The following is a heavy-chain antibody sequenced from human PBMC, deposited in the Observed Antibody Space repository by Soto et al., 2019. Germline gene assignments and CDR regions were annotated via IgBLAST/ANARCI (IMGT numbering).Heavy chain of an antibody. J-gene: IGHJ3*01. D-gene: IGHD2-21*01. CDR3: TAVMPPSFDV. Sequence: EVQLVESGGGLVQPGGSLKLSCAAAGFSFSDSAVHWVRQASGKGLEWVGRITNKIKGYAIAYAASVDGRFTISRDDSKSTAFLQMTSLKTEDTDKYYCTAVMPPSFDVWGRGTMVTVSS. CDR2: ITNKIKGYAI. CDR1: GFSFSDSA. V-gene: IGHV3-73*01.